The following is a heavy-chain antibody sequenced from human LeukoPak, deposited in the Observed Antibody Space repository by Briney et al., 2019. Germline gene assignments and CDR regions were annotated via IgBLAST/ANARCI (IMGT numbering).Heavy chain of an antibody. J-gene: IGHJ4*02. CDR2: IDGSGTTI. CDR1: GFTFSDHP. D-gene: IGHD6-13*01. V-gene: IGHV3-48*03. Sequence: GGSLRLSCAASGFTFSDHPMTWVRQAPGKGLQWVSCIDGSGTTIYYAESVKGRFTISRDNAKNSLYLQMNSLRAEDTALYYCARDMTITGADDYWGQGTRVTVSS. CDR3: ARDMTITGADDY.